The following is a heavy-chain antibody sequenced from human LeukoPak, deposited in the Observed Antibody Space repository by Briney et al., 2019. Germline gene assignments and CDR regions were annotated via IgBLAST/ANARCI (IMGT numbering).Heavy chain of an antibody. CDR2: IYYSGST. J-gene: IGHJ4*02. D-gene: IGHD3-10*01. CDR3: ARVNYYGSYYFDY. Sequence: PSETLSLTCTVSGGSISSSSYYWGWIRQPPGKGLEWIGSIYYSGSTYYNRSLKSRVTISVDTSKNQFSLKLSSVTAADTAVYYCARVNYYGSYYFDYWGQGTLVTVSS. CDR1: GGSISSSSYY. V-gene: IGHV4-39*07.